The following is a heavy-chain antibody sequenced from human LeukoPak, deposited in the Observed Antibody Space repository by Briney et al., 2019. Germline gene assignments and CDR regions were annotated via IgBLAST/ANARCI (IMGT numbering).Heavy chain of an antibody. D-gene: IGHD5-18*01. CDR2: MNFSSGNT. CDR3: AKVGLGNTAIHI. V-gene: IGHV1-8*01. Sequence: ASVKVSCKASGYTFPNYDINWVRQATGQGLEWVGWMNFSSGNTGYAQKFQGRVTMTRNTAISTVYMELSSLKSEDTAIYYCAKVGLGNTAIHIWGQGTMVTVSS. J-gene: IGHJ3*02. CDR1: GYTFPNYD.